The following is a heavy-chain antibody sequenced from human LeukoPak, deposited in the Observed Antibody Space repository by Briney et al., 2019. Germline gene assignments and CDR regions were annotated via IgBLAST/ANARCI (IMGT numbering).Heavy chain of an antibody. Sequence: ASVKVSCKASGYTFTSYDINWVRQATGQGLEWMGWMNPNSGNTGYAQKFQGRVTMTRNTSISTAYMELSSLRSEDTAVYYCARLRKTYYDFWGGYLDNYYYYHMDVWGKGTTVTVSS. CDR1: GYTFTSYD. V-gene: IGHV1-8*01. J-gene: IGHJ6*03. D-gene: IGHD3-3*01. CDR2: MNPNSGNT. CDR3: ARLRKTYYDFWGGYLDNYYYYHMDV.